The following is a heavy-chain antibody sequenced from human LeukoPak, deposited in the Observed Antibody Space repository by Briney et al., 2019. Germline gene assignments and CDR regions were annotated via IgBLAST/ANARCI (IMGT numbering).Heavy chain of an antibody. CDR3: AKEGYDSSGYYHPIDY. V-gene: IGHV3-43*01. D-gene: IGHD3-22*01. CDR1: GFTFDDYT. CDR2: ISWDGGST. Sequence: GGSLRLSCAASGFTFDDYTMHWVRQAPGKGLEWVSLISWDGGSTYYADSVKGRFTISRDNSEHSLYLQMNSLRTEDTALYYCAKEGYDSSGYYHPIDYWGQGTLVTVSS. J-gene: IGHJ4*02.